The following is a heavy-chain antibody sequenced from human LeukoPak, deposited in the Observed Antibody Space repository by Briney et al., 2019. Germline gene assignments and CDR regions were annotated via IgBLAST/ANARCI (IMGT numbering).Heavy chain of an antibody. CDR2: IYYSGST. J-gene: IGHJ5*02. V-gene: IGHV4-31*03. Sequence: SETLSLTCTVSGGSISSGGYYWRWIRQHPGKGLEWIGYIYYSGSTYYNPSLKSRVTISVDTSKNQFSLKLSSVTAADTAVYYCARASWSSSISWLAWGQGTLVTVSS. D-gene: IGHD6-6*01. CDR1: GGSISSGGYY. CDR3: ARASWSSSISWLA.